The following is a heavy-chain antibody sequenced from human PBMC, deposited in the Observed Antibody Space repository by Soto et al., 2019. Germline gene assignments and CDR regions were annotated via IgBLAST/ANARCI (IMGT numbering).Heavy chain of an antibody. CDR3: ARDPRRYFDWPSFDY. CDR2: ISAYNGNT. Sequence: GASVKVSCKASGYTFTSYGISWVRQAPGQGLEWMGWISAYNGNTNYAQKLQGRVTMTTDTSTSTAYMELRSLRSDDTAVYYCARDPRRYFDWPSFDYWGQGTLVTVSS. V-gene: IGHV1-18*01. CDR1: GYTFTSYG. J-gene: IGHJ4*02. D-gene: IGHD3-9*01.